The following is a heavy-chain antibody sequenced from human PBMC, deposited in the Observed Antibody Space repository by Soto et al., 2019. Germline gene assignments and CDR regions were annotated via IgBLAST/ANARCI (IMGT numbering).Heavy chain of an antibody. CDR2: IIPIFGTA. J-gene: IGHJ6*02. CDR3: AREGCTNGVCQHYYYYYGMDV. D-gene: IGHD2-8*01. CDR1: GGTFSSYA. Sequence: SVKVSCKASGGTFSSYAISWVRQAPGQGLEWMGGIIPIFGTANYAQKFQGRVTITADESTSTAYMELSSLRSEDTAVYYCAREGCTNGVCQHYYYYYGMDVWGQGTTVTVS. V-gene: IGHV1-69*13.